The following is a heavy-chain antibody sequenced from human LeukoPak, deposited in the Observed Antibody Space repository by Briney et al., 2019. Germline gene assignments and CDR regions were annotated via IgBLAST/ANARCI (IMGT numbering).Heavy chain of an antibody. CDR2: MLDSKNT. CDR1: GGSISSSSYY. J-gene: IGHJ4*02. Sequence: SETLSLTCTVSGGSISSSSYYWGWIRQPPGKGLEWIGYMLDSKNTKDNPSLKSRITLSADTSKNQFSLRLNSVTAADTAVYYCATIKRGSIFGYFDFWGQGILVTVSS. V-gene: IGHV4-61*05. D-gene: IGHD5-18*01. CDR3: ATIKRGSIFGYFDF.